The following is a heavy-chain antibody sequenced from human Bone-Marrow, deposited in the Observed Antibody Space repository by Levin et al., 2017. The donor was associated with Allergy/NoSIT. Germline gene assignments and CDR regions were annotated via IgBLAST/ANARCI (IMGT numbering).Heavy chain of an antibody. V-gene: IGHV2-70*11. CDR1: GFSLSTSGMC. CDR2: IDWDNDK. Sequence: QTLSLPCPFSGFSLSTSGMCVGWIRQPPGKALEWLARIDWDNDKHYNKALERRGTVYKDTSRNQVFLTMTNMDPVDTGTYYCARMHIGDFGGDAFDIWGQGTM. CDR3: ARMHIGDFGGDAFDI. J-gene: IGHJ3*02. D-gene: IGHD4-17*01.